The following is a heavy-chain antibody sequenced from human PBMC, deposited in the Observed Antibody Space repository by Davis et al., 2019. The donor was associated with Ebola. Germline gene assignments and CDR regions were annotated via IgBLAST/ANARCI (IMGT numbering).Heavy chain of an antibody. V-gene: IGHV3-72*01. Sequence: GGSLRLSCAASGFPFSVYFMDWVRLTPGQGLEWVGLSRNKENRYSTEYAASVKGRFTISRDDSKNLLYLEMNGLRTEDTAVYYCVTENWYRFESWGQGTLVTVSS. J-gene: IGHJ4*02. CDR3: VTENWYRFES. CDR1: GFPFSVYF. D-gene: IGHD1/OR15-1a*01. CDR2: SRNKENRYST.